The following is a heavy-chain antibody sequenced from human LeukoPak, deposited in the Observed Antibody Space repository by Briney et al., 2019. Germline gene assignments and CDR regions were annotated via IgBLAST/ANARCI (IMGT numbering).Heavy chain of an antibody. CDR1: GGSISSYY. D-gene: IGHD3-10*01. J-gene: IGHJ4*02. V-gene: IGHV4-59*08. Sequence: TSETLSLTCTVSGGSISSYYWSWIRQPPGNGLEWIGYIYYSGSTNYNPSLKSRVTISVDTSKNQFSLKLSSVTAADTAVYYCARSITMVRAYDYWGQGTLVTVSS. CDR3: ARSITMVRAYDY. CDR2: IYYSGST.